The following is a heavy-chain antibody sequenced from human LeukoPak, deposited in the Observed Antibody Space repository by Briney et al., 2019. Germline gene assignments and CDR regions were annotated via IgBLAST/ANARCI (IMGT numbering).Heavy chain of an antibody. V-gene: IGHV4-31*03. Sequence: SETLSLTCTVSGGSISSGGYYWSWIRQHPGKGLEWNGYIYYSRSTYYNPSIKSRVTISVDTSKNQFSLELSSVTAADTAVYYCARAETSSSTSYYYYYYMDVWGKGTTVTVSS. CDR1: GGSISSGGYY. CDR2: IYYSRST. D-gene: IGHD2-2*01. J-gene: IGHJ6*03. CDR3: ARAETSSSTSYYYYYYMDV.